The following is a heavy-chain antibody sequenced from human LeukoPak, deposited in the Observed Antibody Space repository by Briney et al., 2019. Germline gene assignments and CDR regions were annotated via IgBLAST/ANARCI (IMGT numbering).Heavy chain of an antibody. CDR3: ARLRSTVTYYDFWSGYCTRDY. V-gene: IGHV4-38-2*01. CDR1: GYSISSGYY. Sequence: PSETLSLTCAVSGYSISSGYYWGWIRQPPGKGLEWIGSIYHSGSTYYNPSLKSRVTISVDTSKNQFSLKLSSVTAADTAVYYCARLRSTVTYYDFWSGYCTRDYWGQGTLVTVSS. J-gene: IGHJ4*02. D-gene: IGHD3-3*01. CDR2: IYHSGST.